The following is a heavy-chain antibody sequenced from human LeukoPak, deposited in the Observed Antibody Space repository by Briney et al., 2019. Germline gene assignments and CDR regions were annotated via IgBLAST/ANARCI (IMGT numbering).Heavy chain of an antibody. CDR1: GFTFSSYW. D-gene: IGHD4-11*01. J-gene: IGHJ4*02. Sequence: PGGSLRLSCAPSGFTFSSYWMSWVRQAPGKGLEWVANIKQDGSEKYYVDSVKGRFTISRDNAKNSLYLQMNSLRAEDTAVYYCARRMTTVTAYFDYWGQGTLVTVSS. V-gene: IGHV3-7*01. CDR2: IKQDGSEK. CDR3: ARRMTTVTAYFDY.